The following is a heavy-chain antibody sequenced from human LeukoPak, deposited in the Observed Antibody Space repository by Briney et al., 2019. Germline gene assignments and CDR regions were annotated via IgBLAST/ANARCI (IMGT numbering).Heavy chain of an antibody. Sequence: GASVKVSCKASGGTFSSYAISWVRQDPGQGLEWMGGIIPIFGTANYAQKFQGRVTITTDESTSTAYMELSSLRSEDTAVYYCARSPTSMVRGLISPSYFDYWGQGTLVTVSS. V-gene: IGHV1-69*05. D-gene: IGHD3-10*01. CDR1: GGTFSSYA. J-gene: IGHJ4*02. CDR2: IIPIFGTA. CDR3: ARSPTSMVRGLISPSYFDY.